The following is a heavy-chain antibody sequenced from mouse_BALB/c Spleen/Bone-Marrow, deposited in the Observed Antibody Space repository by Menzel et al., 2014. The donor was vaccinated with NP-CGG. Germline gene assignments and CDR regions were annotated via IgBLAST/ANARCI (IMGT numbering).Heavy chain of an antibody. J-gene: IGHJ3*01. D-gene: IGHD2-1*01. Sequence: QVQLQQSGAELAKPGASVKMSCKASGYSFTNYWMHWVKQRPGQGLEWIGYISPGTGYSEYNQKFKDKATLTADKSSNIAYMQLSSLTSEDSAVYYCARYGNYPLFAYWGQGTLVTVSA. V-gene: IGHV1-7*01. CDR3: ARYGNYPLFAY. CDR2: ISPGTGYS. CDR1: GYSFTNYW.